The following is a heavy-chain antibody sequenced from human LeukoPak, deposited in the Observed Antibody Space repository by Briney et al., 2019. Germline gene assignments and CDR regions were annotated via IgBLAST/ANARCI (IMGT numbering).Heavy chain of an antibody. J-gene: IGHJ6*03. Sequence: ASVKVSCKASGYTFTSYAMHWVRQAPGQRLEWMGWINAGNGNTKYSQKFQGRVTMTRDTSTSTVYMELSSLRSEDTAVYYCARELGVVPDYYYYYMDVWGKGTTVTVSS. CDR3: ARELGVVPDYYYYYMDV. CDR2: INAGNGNT. V-gene: IGHV1-3*01. D-gene: IGHD2-2*01. CDR1: GYTFTSYA.